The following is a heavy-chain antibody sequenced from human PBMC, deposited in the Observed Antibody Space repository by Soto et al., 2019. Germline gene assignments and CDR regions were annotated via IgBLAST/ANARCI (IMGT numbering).Heavy chain of an antibody. J-gene: IGHJ5*02. Sequence: EASVKVSCKAFGYTFTSYGISWVRQAPGQGLEWMGWISAYNGNTNYAQKLQGRVTMTTDTSTSTAYMELRSLRSEDTAVYYCAREYCSGGSCRPAPWSQGTLVIVSS. CDR3: AREYCSGGSCRPAP. CDR2: ISAYNGNT. V-gene: IGHV1-18*01. D-gene: IGHD2-15*01. CDR1: GYTFTSYG.